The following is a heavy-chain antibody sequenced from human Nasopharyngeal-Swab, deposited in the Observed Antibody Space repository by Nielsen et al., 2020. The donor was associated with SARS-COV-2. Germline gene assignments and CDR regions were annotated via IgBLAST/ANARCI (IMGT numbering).Heavy chain of an antibody. CDR2: INPTDGST. D-gene: IGHD1-7*01. J-gene: IGHJ6*02. V-gene: IGHV1-46*01. CDR3: ARVLPFRITGTSGMDV. Sequence: WVRQAPGQGLERMGIINPTDGSTSYAQKFEGRVTMTRVTSTSTVYMELNSLRSEDTAVYYCARVLPFRITGTSGMDVWGQGTTVTVSS.